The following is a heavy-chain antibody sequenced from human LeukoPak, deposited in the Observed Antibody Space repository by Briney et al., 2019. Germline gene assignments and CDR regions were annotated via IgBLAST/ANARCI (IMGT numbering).Heavy chain of an antibody. V-gene: IGHV4-59*01. CDR2: IYYSGST. CDR1: GGSISYYY. CDR3: ARAVEGGYSSSSWAYYYYMDV. Sequence: SETLSLTCTVSGGSISYYYWSWIRQPPGKGLEWIGYIYYSGSTTYNPSLKSRVTISVDTSKNQFSLKLSSVTAADTAVYYCARAVEGGYSSSSWAYYYYMDVWGKGTTVTVSS. D-gene: IGHD6-6*01. J-gene: IGHJ6*03.